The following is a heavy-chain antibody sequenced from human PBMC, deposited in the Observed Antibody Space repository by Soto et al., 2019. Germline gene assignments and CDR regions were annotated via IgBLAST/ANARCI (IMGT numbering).Heavy chain of an antibody. D-gene: IGHD6-13*01. V-gene: IGHV4-39*02. CDR2: IYYSGST. CDR3: AELYSSGWFNDFDY. Sequence: SETLSLTCTVSGGSISSSSYYWGWIRQHPGKGLEWLGSIYYSGSTYYNPSIKSRVTISVDTSKNHFSLKLNSVTAADKDVDHCAELYSSGWFNDFDYWGQGTLVTVS. J-gene: IGHJ4*02. CDR1: GGSISSSSYY.